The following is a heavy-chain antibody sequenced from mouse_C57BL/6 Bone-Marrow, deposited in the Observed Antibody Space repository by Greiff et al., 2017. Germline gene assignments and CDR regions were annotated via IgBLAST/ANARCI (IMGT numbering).Heavy chain of an antibody. CDR3: ARILDWYFDV. V-gene: IGHV7-3*01. CDR2: IRNKANGYTT. J-gene: IGHJ1*03. CDR1: GFTFTDYY. Sequence: EVQVVESGGGLVQPGGSLSVSCAASGFTFTDYYMSWVRQPPGKALEWLGFIRNKANGYTTEYSASVKGRFTISRDNSQSILYLQMNALRAEDSATYYCARILDWYFDVWGTGTTVTVSS.